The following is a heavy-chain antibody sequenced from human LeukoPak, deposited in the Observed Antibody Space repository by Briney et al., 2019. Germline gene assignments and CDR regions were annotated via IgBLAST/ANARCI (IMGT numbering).Heavy chain of an antibody. J-gene: IGHJ4*02. CDR1: GYTFTGYY. D-gene: IGHD4-17*01. V-gene: IGHV1-2*02. CDR2: INPNSGGT. CDR3: ARDLRTLGVRYYFDY. Sequence: APVKVSCKASGYTFTGYYMHWVRQAPGQGLEWMGWINPNSGGTNYAQKFQGRVTMTRDTSISTAYMEPSRLRSDDTAVYYCARDLRTLGVRYYFDYWGQGTLVTVSS.